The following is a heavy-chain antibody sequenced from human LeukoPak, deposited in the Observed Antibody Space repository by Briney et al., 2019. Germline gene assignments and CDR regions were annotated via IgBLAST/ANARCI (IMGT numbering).Heavy chain of an antibody. D-gene: IGHD1-26*01. Sequence: SETLSLTCTVSGGSISSYYWSWIRQPAGKGLEWIGRIYTSGSTNYTASLKSRVSMSVDTSKNQFSLKLSSVTAADTAVFYCARENSGSYREFDYWGQGTLVTVSS. J-gene: IGHJ4*02. V-gene: IGHV4-4*07. CDR3: ARENSGSYREFDY. CDR1: GGSISSYY. CDR2: IYTSGST.